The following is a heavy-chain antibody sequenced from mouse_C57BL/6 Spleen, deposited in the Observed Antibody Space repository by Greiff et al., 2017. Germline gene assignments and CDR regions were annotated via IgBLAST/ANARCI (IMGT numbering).Heavy chain of an antibody. CDR1: GYSFTSYY. V-gene: IGHV1-66*01. Sequence: VQRVESGPELVKPGASVKISCKASGYSFTSYYIHWVKQRPGQGLEWIGWIYPGSGNTKYNEKFKGKATLTADTSSSTAYMQLSSLTSEDSAVYYCARPLYGSYAMDYWGQGTSVTVSS. J-gene: IGHJ4*01. CDR3: ARPLYGSYAMDY. D-gene: IGHD2-2*01. CDR2: IYPGSGNT.